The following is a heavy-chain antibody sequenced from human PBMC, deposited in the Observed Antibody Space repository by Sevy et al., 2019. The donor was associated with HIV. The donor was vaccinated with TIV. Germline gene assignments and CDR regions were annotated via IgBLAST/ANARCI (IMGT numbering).Heavy chain of an antibody. Sequence: SETLSLTCTVSGGSISSYYWSWIRQPPGKGLEWIGYIYYSGSTNYNPSLKSRVTISVDTSKNQFSLKLSSVTAADTAMYYCARGGHHGMDVWGQRTTVTVSS. CDR2: IYYSGST. CDR3: ARGGHHGMDV. J-gene: IGHJ6*02. CDR1: GGSISSYY. V-gene: IGHV4-59*01.